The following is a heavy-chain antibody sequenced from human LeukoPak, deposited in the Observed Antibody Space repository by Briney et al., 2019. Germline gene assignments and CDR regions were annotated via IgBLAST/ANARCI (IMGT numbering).Heavy chain of an antibody. Sequence: GGSLRLSCAASGFTFSSYGMHWVRQAPGKGLEWVAVISYDGSNKYYADSVKGRFTISRDNSKNTLYLQMNSLRAEDTAVYYCARALVHDSSGYSTAVAFDIWGQGTMVTVSS. CDR2: ISYDGSNK. CDR1: GFTFSSYG. V-gene: IGHV3-30*03. J-gene: IGHJ3*02. CDR3: ARALVHDSSGYSTAVAFDI. D-gene: IGHD3-22*01.